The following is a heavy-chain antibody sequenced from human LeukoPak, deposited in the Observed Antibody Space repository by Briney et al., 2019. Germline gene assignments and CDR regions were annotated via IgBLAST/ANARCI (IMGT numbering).Heavy chain of an antibody. Sequence: ASVKVSCKISGGTFGSYGISWVRQAPGQGLEWMGRTIPIRGVTNYAQKFQGRVTITADTSTSTAYMELSSLTSEDTAVYFCARGPYDGTFYFDSWGQGTLVIVSS. CDR1: GGTFGSYG. CDR2: TIPIRGVT. J-gene: IGHJ4*02. D-gene: IGHD3-16*01. CDR3: ARGPYDGTFYFDS. V-gene: IGHV1-69*04.